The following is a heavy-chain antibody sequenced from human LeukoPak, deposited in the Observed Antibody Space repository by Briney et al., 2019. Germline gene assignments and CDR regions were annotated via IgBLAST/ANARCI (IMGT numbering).Heavy chain of an antibody. Sequence: GGSLRLSCAASGFTFSATWMSWVRQAPGKGLEWVANIKQDGSEQYYVGSVKGRFTISRDNAKNALYLQMNSLRAEDTAVYYCATDRDWTLLDYLGQGTLVTVSS. CDR3: ATDRDWTLLDY. CDR1: GFTFSATW. CDR2: IKQDGSEQ. V-gene: IGHV3-7*01. D-gene: IGHD1-1*01. J-gene: IGHJ4*02.